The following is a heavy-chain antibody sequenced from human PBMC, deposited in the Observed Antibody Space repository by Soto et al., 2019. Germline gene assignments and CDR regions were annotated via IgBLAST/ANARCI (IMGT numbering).Heavy chain of an antibody. CDR3: ARVGYYDNVWGKLSHYGLDK. CDR2: ISPYDDKT. J-gene: IGHJ6*02. V-gene: IGHV1-18*01. CDR1: GYTFIKYG. D-gene: IGHD3-16*01. Sequence: QVQLSQSPAEVKKPGASVRVSCKASGYTFIKYGIAWVRQAPGQGLEWMGWISPYDDKTIYAQTFQGRVTLTADRATRTVHLELTSLKSNDAAVYYCARVGYYDNVWGKLSHYGLDKLGPGTSVTVS.